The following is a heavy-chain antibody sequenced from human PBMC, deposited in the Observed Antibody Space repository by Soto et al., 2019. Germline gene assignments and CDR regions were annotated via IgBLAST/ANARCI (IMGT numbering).Heavy chain of an antibody. J-gene: IGHJ3*02. CDR2: IYYSGST. V-gene: IGHV4-59*01. Sequence: SETLSLTCTVSGGSISSYYWSWIRQPPGKGLEWIGYIYYSGSTNYNPSLKSRVTISVDTSKNQFSLKLSSVTAADTAVYYCARLVVVPAAKEDAFDIWGQGTMVTVSS. CDR3: ARLVVVPAAKEDAFDI. CDR1: GGSISSYY. D-gene: IGHD2-2*01.